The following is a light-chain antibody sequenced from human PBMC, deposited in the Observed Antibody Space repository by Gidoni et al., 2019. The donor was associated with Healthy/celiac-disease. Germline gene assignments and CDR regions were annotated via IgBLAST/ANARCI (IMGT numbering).Light chain of an antibody. CDR1: QSLLHSNGYNY. J-gene: IGKJ5*01. Sequence: DIVMTQPPLSLPVTPGAPASISCRSSQSLLHSNGYNYLDWYLQKPGQSPQLLIYLGSNRASGVPDRFSGSGSGTDFTLKISRVEAEDVGVYYCMQALQTPLTFGQGTRLEIK. CDR3: MQALQTPLT. V-gene: IGKV2-28*01. CDR2: LGS.